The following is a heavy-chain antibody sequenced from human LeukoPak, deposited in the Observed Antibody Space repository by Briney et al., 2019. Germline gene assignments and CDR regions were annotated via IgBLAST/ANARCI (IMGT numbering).Heavy chain of an antibody. Sequence: SESLSLTCTVSGGSISSGSYYWSWIRQPPGKGLEWIGEINHSGSTNYNPSLKSRVTISVDTSKNQFSLKLSSVTAADTAVYYCASLHLEWLLYPHHYFDYWGQGTLVTVSS. D-gene: IGHD3-3*01. CDR2: INHSGST. J-gene: IGHJ4*02. V-gene: IGHV4-39*07. CDR1: GGSISSGSYY. CDR3: ASLHLEWLLYPHHYFDY.